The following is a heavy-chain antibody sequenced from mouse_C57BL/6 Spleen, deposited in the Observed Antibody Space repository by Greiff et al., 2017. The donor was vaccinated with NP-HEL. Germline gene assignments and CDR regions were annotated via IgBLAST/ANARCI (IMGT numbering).Heavy chain of an antibody. CDR3: GREGGRRYYYGG. Sequence: VKLQQPGAELVMPGASVKLSCKASGYTFTSYWMHWVKQRPGQGLEWIGEIDPSDSYTNYNQKFKGKSTLTVDKSSSTAYMQLRSLPSEDSAVYYCGREGGRRYYYGGRGKGTTLTV. CDR1: GYTFTSYW. D-gene: IGHD2-1*01. V-gene: IGHV1-69*01. CDR2: IDPSDSYT. J-gene: IGHJ2*01.